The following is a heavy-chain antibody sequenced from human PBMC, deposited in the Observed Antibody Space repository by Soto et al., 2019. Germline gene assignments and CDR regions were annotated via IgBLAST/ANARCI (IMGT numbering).Heavy chain of an antibody. J-gene: IGHJ3*02. V-gene: IGHV1-69*01. Sequence: QVQLVQSGAEVKKPGSSVKVSCKASGGTFSSYAISWVRQAPGQGLEWMGGIIPIFGTANYAQKFQGRVTITADESTSPAYMELSSLRSEDTAVYYCARAQNWNVGSKDAFDIWGQGTMVTVSS. CDR1: GGTFSSYA. CDR3: ARAQNWNVGSKDAFDI. CDR2: IIPIFGTA. D-gene: IGHD1-1*01.